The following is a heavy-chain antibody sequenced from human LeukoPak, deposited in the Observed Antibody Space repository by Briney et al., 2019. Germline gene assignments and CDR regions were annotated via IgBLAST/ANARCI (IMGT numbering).Heavy chain of an antibody. V-gene: IGHV4-61*10. J-gene: IGHJ4*02. CDR2: IYYSGST. CDR1: GGSISSGSYY. D-gene: IGHD4-17*01. Sequence: PSQTLSLTCTVSGGSISSGSYYWSWIRQPAGKGLEWIGYIYYSGSTNYNPSLKSRVTISVDTSKNQFSLKLSSVTAADTAVYYCASERGHDYGDYEDYWGQGTLVTVSS. CDR3: ASERGHDYGDYEDY.